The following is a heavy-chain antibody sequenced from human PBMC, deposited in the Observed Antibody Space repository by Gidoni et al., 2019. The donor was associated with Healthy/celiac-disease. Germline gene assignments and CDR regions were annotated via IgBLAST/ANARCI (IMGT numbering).Heavy chain of an antibody. Sequence: QVQLVQSGAEVKKPGASVKVSCKASGYTFTSYGISWVRQAPGQGLEWMGWISAYNGNTNYAQKLQGRVTMTTDTSTSTAYMELRSLRSDDTAVYYCARRSSDTYYYDSSGYNNDAFDIWGQGTMVTVSS. CDR1: GYTFTSYG. V-gene: IGHV1-18*01. CDR2: ISAYNGNT. D-gene: IGHD3-22*01. J-gene: IGHJ3*02. CDR3: ARRSSDTYYYDSSGYNNDAFDI.